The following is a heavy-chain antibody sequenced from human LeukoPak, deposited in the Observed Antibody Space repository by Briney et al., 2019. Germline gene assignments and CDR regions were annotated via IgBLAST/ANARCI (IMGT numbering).Heavy chain of an antibody. CDR2: IYYSGST. CDR3: ARSSGWYYYYYMDV. Sequence: SETLSLTCTVSGGSISSYYWSWIRQPPGKGLECIGYIYYSGSTNYNPSLKSRVTISVDTSRNQFSLKLSSVTAADTAVYYCARSSGWYYYYYMDVWGKGTTVTVSS. J-gene: IGHJ6*03. D-gene: IGHD6-19*01. CDR1: GGSISSYY. V-gene: IGHV4-59*08.